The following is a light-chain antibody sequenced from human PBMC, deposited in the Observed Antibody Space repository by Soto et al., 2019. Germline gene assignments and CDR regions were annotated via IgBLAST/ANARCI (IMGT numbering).Light chain of an antibody. J-gene: IGLJ3*02. CDR3: FSVAGNSRM. V-gene: IGLV3-27*01. Sequence: SYELTQPSSVSVSPGQTATITCSGDVLGKEYVRWFQQMPGQAPVLVIYQDIKRPSGIPDRFSGSSSGRTATLTISGAQVEDEADYYCFSVAGNSRMFGGGTKLHRP. CDR2: QDI. CDR1: VLGKEY.